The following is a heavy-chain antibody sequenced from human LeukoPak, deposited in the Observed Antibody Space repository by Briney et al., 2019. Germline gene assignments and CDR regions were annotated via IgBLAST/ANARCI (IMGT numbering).Heavy chain of an antibody. CDR1: GYTFTSYG. Sequence: GASVKVSCKASGYTFTSYGISWVRQAPGQGLEWMGWISAYNGNTNYAQKFQGRVTMTRNTSISTAYMELSSLRSEDTAVYYCARGLAWNSGSYHLFGPYYYYYYMDVWGKGTTVTISS. D-gene: IGHD1-26*01. J-gene: IGHJ6*03. CDR3: ARGLAWNSGSYHLFGPYYYYYYMDV. CDR2: ISAYNGNT. V-gene: IGHV1-18*01.